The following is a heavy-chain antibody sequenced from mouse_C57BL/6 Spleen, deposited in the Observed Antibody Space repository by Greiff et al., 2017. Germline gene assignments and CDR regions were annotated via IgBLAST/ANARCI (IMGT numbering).Heavy chain of an antibody. V-gene: IGHV1-82*01. CDR3: AREEGYYGSSYRYFDV. Sequence: QVQLQQSGPELVKPGASVKISCKASGYAFSSSWMNWVKQRPGKGLEWIGRIYPGDGDTNYNGKFKGKATLTADKSSSTAYMQLSRLTSEDSAVYFCAREEGYYGSSYRYFDVWGTGTTVTVSS. CDR2: IYPGDGDT. D-gene: IGHD1-1*01. CDR1: GYAFSSSW. J-gene: IGHJ1*03.